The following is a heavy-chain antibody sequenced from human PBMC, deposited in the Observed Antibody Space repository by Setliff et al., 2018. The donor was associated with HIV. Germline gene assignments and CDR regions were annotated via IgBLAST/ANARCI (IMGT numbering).Heavy chain of an antibody. Sequence: GESLKISCKGSRYSFASYWIGWVRQMPGKGLEWMGVIYPDDSDTRYSPSFQGQVTISADKSINTAYLQWSGLKASDTAMYYCARHPSPYSTTWYFFDFWGQGTLVTVS. CDR3: ARHPSPYSTTWYFFDF. CDR2: IYPDDSDT. J-gene: IGHJ4*02. V-gene: IGHV5-51*01. D-gene: IGHD6-13*01. CDR1: RYSFASYW.